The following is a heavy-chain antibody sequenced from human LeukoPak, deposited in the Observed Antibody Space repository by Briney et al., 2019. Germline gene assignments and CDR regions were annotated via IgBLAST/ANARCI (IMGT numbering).Heavy chain of an antibody. Sequence: SVKVSCKASGGTFSSYAISWVRQAPGQGLEWMGGIILIFGTANYAQKFQGRVTITADESTSTAYMELSSLRSEDTAVYYCASGYCSGGSCYFDYWGQGTLVTVSS. J-gene: IGHJ4*02. CDR2: IILIFGTA. D-gene: IGHD2-15*01. CDR3: ASGYCSGGSCYFDY. V-gene: IGHV1-69*13. CDR1: GGTFSSYA.